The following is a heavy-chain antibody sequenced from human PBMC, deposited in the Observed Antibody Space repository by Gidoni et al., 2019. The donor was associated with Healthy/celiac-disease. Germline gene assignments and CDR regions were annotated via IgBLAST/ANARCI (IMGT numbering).Heavy chain of an antibody. V-gene: IGHV3-23*01. CDR3: AKIIVVVPAAIPGFDY. Sequence: EVQLLESGGGLVQPGGSLRLSCAASGFTFSSSAMSWVRQAPGKGLEWVSAISGSGGSTYYADSVKGRFTISRDNSKNTLYLQMNSLRAEDTAVYYCAKIIVVVPAAIPGFDYWGQGTLVTVSS. CDR2: ISGSGGST. J-gene: IGHJ4*02. D-gene: IGHD2-2*02. CDR1: GFTFSSSA.